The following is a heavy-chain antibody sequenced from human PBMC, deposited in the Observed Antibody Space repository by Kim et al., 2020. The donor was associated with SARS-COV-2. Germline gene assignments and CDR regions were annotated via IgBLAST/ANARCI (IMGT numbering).Heavy chain of an antibody. Sequence: GGSLRLSCAASGFTFSSYAMSWVRQAPGKGLEWVSAISGRGGSTYYADSVKGRFTISRDNSKNTLYLQMNSLRAEDTAVYYCAKDRKRGLGWQQLVLSDKRFGPWGHGTLVTVSP. CDR3: AKDRKRGLGWQQLVLSDKRFGP. CDR2: ISGRGGST. D-gene: IGHD6-13*01. CDR1: GFTFSSYA. V-gene: IGHV3-23*01. J-gene: IGHJ5*02.